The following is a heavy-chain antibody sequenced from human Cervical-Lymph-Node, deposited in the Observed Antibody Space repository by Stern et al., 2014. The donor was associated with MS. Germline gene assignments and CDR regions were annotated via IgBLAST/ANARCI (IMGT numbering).Heavy chain of an antibody. CDR1: KFTFRIHG. D-gene: IGHD6-13*01. J-gene: IGHJ4*02. Sequence: VQLVESGGGVVQPGRSLRLSCAASKFTFRIHGMHWVRQPPGKGLEWVAVIWYDENSKYYTDSVKGRFTISRDNSKNTVYLQMNSLRAEDTAVYYCARDMGSSWLFDYWGQGILVTVSS. V-gene: IGHV3-33*01. CDR2: IWYDENSK. CDR3: ARDMGSSWLFDY.